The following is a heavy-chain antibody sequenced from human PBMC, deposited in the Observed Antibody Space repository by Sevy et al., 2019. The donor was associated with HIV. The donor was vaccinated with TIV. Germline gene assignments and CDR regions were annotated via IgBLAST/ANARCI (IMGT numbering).Heavy chain of an antibody. CDR1: GFTFSSYA. CDR3: ARGLRGPFDY. V-gene: IGHV3-30-3*01. J-gene: IGHJ4*02. Sequence: GGSLRLSCAASGFTFSSYAMHWVRQAPGKGLEWVAVISYDGSNKYYAHSVKGRFTISRDNSKNTLYLQMNSLRAEDTAVYYCARGLRGPFDYWGQGTLVTVSS. D-gene: IGHD3-16*01. CDR2: ISYDGSNK.